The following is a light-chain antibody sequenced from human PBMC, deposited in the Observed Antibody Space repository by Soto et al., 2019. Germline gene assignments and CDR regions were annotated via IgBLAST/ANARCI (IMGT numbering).Light chain of an antibody. J-gene: IGKJ5*01. CDR1: QSVSNNY. CDR2: DAS. Sequence: DIVFTQSPCTLSLSPGERATLSCRASQSVSNNYLAWYQQKPGQAPRLLIYDASNRATGIPARFSGSGSGTDFTLTISSLEPEDFAVYYCQQRSNWPTFGQGTRLEIK. CDR3: QQRSNWPT. V-gene: IGKV3-11*01.